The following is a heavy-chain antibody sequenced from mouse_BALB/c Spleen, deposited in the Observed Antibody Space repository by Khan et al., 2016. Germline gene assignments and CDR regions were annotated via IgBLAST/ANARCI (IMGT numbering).Heavy chain of an antibody. V-gene: IGHV3-2*02. J-gene: IGHJ2*01. D-gene: IGHD1-2*01. CDR1: GYSITSEYA. CDR3: TRIVLLRRDFFDY. CDR2: ISYSGIT. Sequence: EVQLQESGPGLVKPSQSLSLTCTVTGYSITSEYAWNWIRQFPGNKLEWMGYISYSGITNYNPSLKSRISITRDQSKTPFFLQLNSVTTEDTATYYCTRIVLLRRDFFDYWGQGTTLTVSS.